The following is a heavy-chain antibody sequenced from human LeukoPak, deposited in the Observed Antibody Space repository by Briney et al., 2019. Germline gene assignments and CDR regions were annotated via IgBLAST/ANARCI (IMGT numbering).Heavy chain of an antibody. CDR3: AKEYCSGGSCLNY. Sequence: GGSLRLSCAASGFTFCSYGMLWVRQAPGKGLEWVAFMRYDGSNKYYADSVNSRLTISRDNSKNTLDLHMNSLRAEDTAVYYCAKEYCSGGSCLNYWGQGTLVTVSA. V-gene: IGHV3-30*02. D-gene: IGHD2-15*01. CDR2: MRYDGSNK. J-gene: IGHJ4*02. CDR1: GFTFCSYG.